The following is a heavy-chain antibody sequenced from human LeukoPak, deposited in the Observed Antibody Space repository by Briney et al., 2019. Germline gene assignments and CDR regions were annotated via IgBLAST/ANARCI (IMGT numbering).Heavy chain of an antibody. CDR2: ISSSGSTI. V-gene: IGHV3-48*03. CDR1: GFTLSSYE. J-gene: IGHJ2*01. Sequence: PGGSQRLSCAASGFTLSSYEMNWVRQAPGKGLEWVSYISSSGSTIYYADSVKGRFTISRDNAKNSLYLQMNSLRAEDTAVYYCASYSGSPFPFDLWGRGTLVTVSS. D-gene: IGHD3-22*01. CDR3: ASYSGSPFPFDL.